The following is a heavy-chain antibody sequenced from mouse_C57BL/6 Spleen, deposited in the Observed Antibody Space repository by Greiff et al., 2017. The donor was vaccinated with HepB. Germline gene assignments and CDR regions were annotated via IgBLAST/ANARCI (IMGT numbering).Heavy chain of an antibody. CDR3: ARLTGTLGFAY. CDR1: GFTFSDYG. V-gene: IGHV5-17*01. Sequence: EVMLVESGGGLVKPGGSLKLSCAASGFTFSDYGMHWVRQAPEKGLEWVAYISSGSSTIYYADTVKGRFTISRDNAKNTLFLQMTSLRSEDTAMYYCARLTGTLGFAYWGQGTLVTVSA. D-gene: IGHD4-1*01. J-gene: IGHJ3*01. CDR2: ISSGSSTI.